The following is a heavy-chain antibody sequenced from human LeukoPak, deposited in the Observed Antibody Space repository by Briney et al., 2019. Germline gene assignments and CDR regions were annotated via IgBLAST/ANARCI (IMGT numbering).Heavy chain of an antibody. V-gene: IGHV3-53*01. D-gene: IGHD3-22*01. CDR2: IYSGGST. CDR1: GFTVSSNY. J-gene: IGHJ3*02. CDR3: ARAGGASSVFARGAFDT. Sequence: PGGSLRLSCAASGFTVSSNYMSWVRQAPGKGLEWVSVIYSGGSTYYADSVKGRFTISRDNSKNTLYLQTNSLRAEDTAVYYCARAGGASSVFARGAFDTWGQGTMVTVSS.